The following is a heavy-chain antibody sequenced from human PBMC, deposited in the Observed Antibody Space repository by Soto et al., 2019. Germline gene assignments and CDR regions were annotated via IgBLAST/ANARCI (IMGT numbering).Heavy chain of an antibody. Sequence: GGSLRLSCAASGFTFSSYGMHWVRQAPGKGLEWVAVISYDGSNKYYADSVKGRFTISRDNSKNTLYLQMNSLRAEDTAVYYCAKERYSGSYQVWFDPWGQGTLVTVSS. J-gene: IGHJ5*02. CDR2: ISYDGSNK. V-gene: IGHV3-30*18. D-gene: IGHD1-26*01. CDR1: GFTFSSYG. CDR3: AKERYSGSYQVWFDP.